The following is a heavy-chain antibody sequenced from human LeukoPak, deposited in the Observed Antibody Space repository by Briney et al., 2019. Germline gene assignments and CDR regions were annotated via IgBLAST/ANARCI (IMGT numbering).Heavy chain of an antibody. V-gene: IGHV4-39*01. CDR2: IYYSGST. Sequence: KPSETLSLTCTVSGGSISSSSYYWGWIRQPPGKGLEWIGSIYYSGSTYYNPSLKSRVTISVDTSKNQFSLKLSSVTAADTAVYYXAVXDEQQLVXYXYWGQGTXVTVS. D-gene: IGHD6-13*01. CDR1: GGSISSSSYY. CDR3: AVXDEQQLVXYXY. J-gene: IGHJ4*02.